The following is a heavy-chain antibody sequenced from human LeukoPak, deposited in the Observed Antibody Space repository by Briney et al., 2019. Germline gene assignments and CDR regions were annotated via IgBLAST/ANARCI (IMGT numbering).Heavy chain of an antibody. CDR3: ARHGAFGGVIALDY. CDR1: GGSISSSSYY. V-gene: IGHV4-39*01. J-gene: IGHJ4*02. Sequence: SETLSLTCTVSGGSISSSSYYWGWIRQPPGTGLEWVGSIYYSGSTYYNPSLKSRVTISVDTSKNQFSLKLSSVTAADTAVYYCARHGAFGGVIALDYWGQGTLVTVSS. CDR2: IYYSGST. D-gene: IGHD3-16*02.